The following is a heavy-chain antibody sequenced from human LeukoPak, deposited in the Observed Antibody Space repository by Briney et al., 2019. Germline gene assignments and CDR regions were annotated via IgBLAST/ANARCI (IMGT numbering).Heavy chain of an antibody. D-gene: IGHD1-26*01. J-gene: IGHJ4*02. CDR1: GFTFSNTW. Sequence: GGSLRLSCAASGFTFSNTWMSWVRQAPGKGLEWVGRIKKKDDGGTTDYAAPVKGRFIISRDNTKNTLYLQMNSLRAEDTAVYYCARGSIVGARGVGDYWGQGTLVTVSS. CDR3: ARGSIVGARGVGDY. CDR2: IKKKDDGGTT. V-gene: IGHV3-15*01.